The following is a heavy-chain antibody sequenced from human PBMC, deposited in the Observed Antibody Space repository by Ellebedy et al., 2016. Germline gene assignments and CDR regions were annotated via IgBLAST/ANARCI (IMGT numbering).Heavy chain of an antibody. V-gene: IGHV1-69*04. D-gene: IGHD5-18*01. J-gene: IGHJ4*02. CDR3: ARAEDTAMVFDY. Sequence: ASVKVSCKASGGTFSSYAISWVRQAPGQGLEWMGRIIPIVGLAIYAQKFQGRVTITADKSTSTAYMELSSQRSEDTGVYYCARAEDTAMVFDYWGQGTLVTVSS. CDR1: GGTFSSYA. CDR2: IIPIVGLA.